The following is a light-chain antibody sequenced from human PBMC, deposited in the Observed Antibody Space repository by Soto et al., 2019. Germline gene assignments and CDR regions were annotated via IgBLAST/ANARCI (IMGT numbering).Light chain of an antibody. CDR2: SAS. CDR1: QSITIW. CDR3: QQGNTFALT. Sequence: DIQMTQSPSTLSASVGDSVTITCRASQSITIWLAWYQQKPGKAPSLLIYSASSLQSGVPSRFSGSGSGTDFTLTISSLQPEDFATYYCQQGNTFALTFGGGTKVDIK. V-gene: IGKV1-12*01. J-gene: IGKJ4*01.